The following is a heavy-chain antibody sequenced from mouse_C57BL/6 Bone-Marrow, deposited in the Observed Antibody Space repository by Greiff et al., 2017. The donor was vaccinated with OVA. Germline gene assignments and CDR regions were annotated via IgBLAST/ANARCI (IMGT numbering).Heavy chain of an antibody. Sequence: EVKLQESGPELVKPGASVKMSCKASGYTFTDYNMHWVKQSHGKSLEWIGYINPNNGGTSYNQKFKGKATLTVNKSSSTAYMELRSLTSEDSAVYYCARGNPLCWYWGQGTSVTVSS. CDR2: INPNNGGT. J-gene: IGHJ4*01. CDR3: ARGNPLCWY. D-gene: IGHD6-5*01. CDR1: GYTFTDYN. V-gene: IGHV1-22*01.